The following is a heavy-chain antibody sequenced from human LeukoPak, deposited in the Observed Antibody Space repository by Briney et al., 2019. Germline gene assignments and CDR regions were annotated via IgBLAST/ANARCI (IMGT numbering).Heavy chain of an antibody. CDR2: INPNSGGT. D-gene: IGHD3-22*01. CDR1: GYTFTGYY. Sequence: ASVKVSCKASGYTFTGYYMHWVRQAPGQGLEWMGWINPNSGGTNYAQKFQGRVTMTRDTSISTAYMELSRLRSDDTAVYYGARDSYYYDSSGYYDAFDIWGQGTMVTVSS. CDR3: ARDSYYYDSSGYYDAFDI. V-gene: IGHV1-2*02. J-gene: IGHJ3*02.